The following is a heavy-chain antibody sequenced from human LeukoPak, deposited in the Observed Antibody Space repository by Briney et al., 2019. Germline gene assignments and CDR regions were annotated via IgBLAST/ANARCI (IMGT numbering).Heavy chain of an antibody. CDR2: ISAYNGNT. D-gene: IGHD2-2*01. J-gene: IGHJ6*02. V-gene: IGHV1-18*01. CDR1: GYTFTSYD. CDR3: ARGQYCSSSSCYLNYYYGMDV. Sequence: ASVKVSCKASGYTFTSYDISWVRQAPGQGLEWMGWISAYNGNTTYAQKLKGRVTMTTDTSTSTAYMELRSLRSDDTAVYYCARGQYCSSSSCYLNYYYGMDVWGQGTTVTVSS.